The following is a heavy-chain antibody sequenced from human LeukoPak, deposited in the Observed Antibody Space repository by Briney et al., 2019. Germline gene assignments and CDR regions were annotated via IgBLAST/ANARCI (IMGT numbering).Heavy chain of an antibody. Sequence: GGSLRLSCAASGFTVSSNYMSWVRQAPGKGLEWVSVIYSGGSTYYADSVKGRFTISRDNSKNTLYLQMNSLRAEDTAVYYCARERYDNWNDEGYFDYWGQGTLVTVSS. CDR1: GFTVSSNY. CDR2: IYSGGST. CDR3: ARERYDNWNDEGYFDY. D-gene: IGHD1-20*01. V-gene: IGHV3-66*01. J-gene: IGHJ4*02.